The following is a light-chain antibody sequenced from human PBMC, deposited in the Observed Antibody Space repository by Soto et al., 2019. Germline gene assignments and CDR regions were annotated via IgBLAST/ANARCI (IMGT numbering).Light chain of an antibody. J-gene: IGKJ2*01. CDR2: DAS. CDR3: QQRSNWPTRT. V-gene: IGKV3-11*01. Sequence: EIVLTQSPATVSLSPGERATLSCRASQSISIYLAWYQQKPGQAPRLLIYDASNRATGIPARFSGSGSGTDFSLTISSLEPEDSAVYYCQQRSNWPTRTFGQGTKLEIK. CDR1: QSISIY.